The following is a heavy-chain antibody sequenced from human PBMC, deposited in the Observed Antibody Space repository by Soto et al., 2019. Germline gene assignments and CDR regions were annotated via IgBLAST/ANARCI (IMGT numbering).Heavy chain of an antibody. J-gene: IGHJ4*02. Sequence: AGPTLVNPTQTLTLTCTFSGFSLSTSGVGVGWIRQPPGKALEWLALIYWNDDKRYSPSLKSRLTITKDTSKNQVVLTMTNMDPVDTATYYCAHGPDSSGYYYPCYFDYWGQGTLVTVSS. CDR1: GFSLSTSGVG. CDR2: IYWNDDK. CDR3: AHGPDSSGYYYPCYFDY. V-gene: IGHV2-5*01. D-gene: IGHD3-22*01.